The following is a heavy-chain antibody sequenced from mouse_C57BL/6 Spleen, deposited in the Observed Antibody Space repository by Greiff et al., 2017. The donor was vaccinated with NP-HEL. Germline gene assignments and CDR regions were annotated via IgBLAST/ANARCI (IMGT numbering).Heavy chain of an antibody. V-gene: IGHV5-17*01. CDR1: GFTFSDYG. D-gene: IGHD2-4*01. J-gene: IGHJ4*01. CDR2: ISSGSSTI. Sequence: EVMLVESGGGLVKPGGSLKLSCAASGFTFSDYGMHWVRQAPEKGLEWVAYISSGSSTIYYADTVKGRFTISRDNAKNTLFLQMTSLRSEDTAMYYCARIYYDHYYAMDYWGQRTSVTVSS. CDR3: ARIYYDHYYAMDY.